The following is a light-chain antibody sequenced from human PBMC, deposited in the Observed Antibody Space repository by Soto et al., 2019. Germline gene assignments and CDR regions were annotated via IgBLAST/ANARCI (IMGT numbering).Light chain of an antibody. J-gene: IGKJ1*01. CDR3: QQYDTSPT. CDR1: QSVSSGY. V-gene: IGKV3-20*01. CDR2: GAS. Sequence: EIVLTQSPGTLSLSAGERATLSCRASQSVSSGYLAWYQQKPGQAPTVLIYGASSRVAGIPDRFSGSGSGTDFTLTISRLEPEDFAVYYCQQYDTSPTFGQGTKVEIK.